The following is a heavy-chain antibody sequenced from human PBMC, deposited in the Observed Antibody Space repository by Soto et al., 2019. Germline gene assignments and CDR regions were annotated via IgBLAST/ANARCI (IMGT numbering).Heavy chain of an antibody. V-gene: IGHV5-10-1*01. D-gene: IGHD1-1*01. CDR1: GYSFTTYW. J-gene: IGHJ5*02. Sequence: GESLKISCKGSGYSFTTYWISWVRQMPGKGLEWMGRIDPTDSDTYYSPSFQGHVTFSADKSISTVYLQWSSLKASDTAMYYCATDDAQVGQRWFDPWGQGTLVTVSS. CDR3: ATDDAQVGQRWFDP. CDR2: IDPTDSDT.